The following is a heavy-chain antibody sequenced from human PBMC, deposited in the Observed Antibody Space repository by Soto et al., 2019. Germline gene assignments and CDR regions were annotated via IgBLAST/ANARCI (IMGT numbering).Heavy chain of an antibody. Sequence: QITLKESGPTLVKPTQTLTLTCTFSGFSLSTSGVGVGWIRQPPGKALEWLALIYWDDDKRYSPSLKSRLTIPKDPPKNQVVLTMTNIDPVDTATYYCAHRPSYCSGGSCSSGFDYWGQGTLVTVSS. V-gene: IGHV2-5*02. D-gene: IGHD2-15*01. CDR2: IYWDDDK. CDR3: AHRPSYCSGGSCSSGFDY. CDR1: GFSLSTSGVG. J-gene: IGHJ4*02.